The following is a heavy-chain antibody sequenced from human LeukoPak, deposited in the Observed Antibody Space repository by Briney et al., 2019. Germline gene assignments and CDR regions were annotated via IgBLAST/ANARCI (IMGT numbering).Heavy chain of an antibody. CDR3: AGAYCGGDCYSGRAFDI. CDR1: GGSFSGYY. J-gene: IGHJ3*02. V-gene: IGHV4-34*01. Sequence: PSETLSLTCAVYGGSFSGYYWSWIRQPPGKGLEWIGEINHSGSTNYNPSLKSRVTISVDTSKNRFSLKLSSVTAADTAVYYCAGAYCGGDCYSGRAFDIWGQGTMVTVSS. CDR2: INHSGST. D-gene: IGHD2-21*02.